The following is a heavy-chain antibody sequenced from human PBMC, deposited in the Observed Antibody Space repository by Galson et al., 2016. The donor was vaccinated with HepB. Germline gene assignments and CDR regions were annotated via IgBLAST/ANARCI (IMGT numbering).Heavy chain of an antibody. J-gene: IGHJ2*01. CDR2: INSDGSST. CDR1: GFTFSSYW. CDR3: ARSLGWYFDV. Sequence: SLRLSCAGSGFTFSSYWMDWVRQAPGKGLVWVSRINSDGSSTSYADSVEGRFTISKDNAKTSLYLEMNSLRVEDTAVFYCARSLGWYFDVWGRGTLVTVSS. V-gene: IGHV3-74*01. D-gene: IGHD6-6*01.